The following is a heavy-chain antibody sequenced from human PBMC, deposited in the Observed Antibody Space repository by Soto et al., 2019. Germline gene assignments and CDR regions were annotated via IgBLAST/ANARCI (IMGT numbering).Heavy chain of an antibody. CDR1: GGSFSGYY. CDR2: INHSGST. CDR3: ARLEGDSSGYYFNYYYGMDV. D-gene: IGHD3-22*01. V-gene: IGHV4-34*01. Sequence: SETLSLTCAVYGGSFSGYYWSWIRQPPGKGLEWTGEINHSGSTNYNPSLKSRVTISVDTSKNQFSLKLSSVSAADTAVYYCARLEGDSSGYYFNYYYGMDVWGQGTTVTVSS. J-gene: IGHJ6*02.